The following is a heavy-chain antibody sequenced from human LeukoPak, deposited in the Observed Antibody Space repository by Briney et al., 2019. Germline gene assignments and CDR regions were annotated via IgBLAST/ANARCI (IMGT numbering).Heavy chain of an antibody. V-gene: IGHV1-2*02. CDR3: ARDPYCTSTRCFSLFDY. D-gene: IGHD2-2*01. J-gene: IGHJ4*02. CDR2: INPNSGGT. CDR1: GYTFTGYY. Sequence: ASVKVSCKASGYTFTGYYMHWVRQAPGQGLEWMGWINPNSGGTNYAQKFQGRVTMTRDTSITIAYMELSRLISDDTAVYYCARDPYCTSTRCFSLFDYWGQGTLVTVSS.